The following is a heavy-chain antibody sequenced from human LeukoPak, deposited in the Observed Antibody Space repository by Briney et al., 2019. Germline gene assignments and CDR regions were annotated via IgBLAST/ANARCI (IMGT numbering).Heavy chain of an antibody. J-gene: IGHJ4*02. CDR3: ASHYGSGSFYSPFDY. D-gene: IGHD3-10*01. V-gene: IGHV4-59*01. CDR2: VYYTGST. CDR1: GGSISSYY. Sequence: SETLSLTCTVSGGSISSYYWSWVRQPPGKGLEWIGFVYYTGSTNYSPSLKSRVTISVDTSKNQFSLKLNSVTAADTAVYYCASHYGSGSFYSPFDYWGQGTLVTVSS.